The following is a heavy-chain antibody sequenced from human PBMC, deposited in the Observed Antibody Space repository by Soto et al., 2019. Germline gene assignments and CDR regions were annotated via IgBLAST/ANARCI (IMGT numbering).Heavy chain of an antibody. CDR3: ARAVTAAFDI. V-gene: IGHV3-21*01. D-gene: IGHD5-18*01. Sequence: VGSLRLSCAASGFTFSSYSMNWVRQAPGKGLEWVSSISSSSSYIYYADSVKGRFTISRDNAKNSLYLQMNSLRAEDTAVYYCARAVTAAFDIWGQGTMVTVSS. CDR2: ISSSSSYI. J-gene: IGHJ3*02. CDR1: GFTFSSYS.